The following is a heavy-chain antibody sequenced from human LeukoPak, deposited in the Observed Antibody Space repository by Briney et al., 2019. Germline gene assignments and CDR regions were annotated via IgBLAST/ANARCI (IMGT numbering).Heavy chain of an antibody. CDR2: IYTSGST. Sequence: SETLSLTCTVSGGSISSGSYYWSWIRQPAGKGLEWIGRIYTSGSTNYNPSLKSRVTISVDTSKNQFPLKLSSVTAADTAVYYCARESYYDSYWGQGTLVTVSS. D-gene: IGHD3-22*01. J-gene: IGHJ4*02. CDR1: GGSISSGSYY. CDR3: ARESYYDSY. V-gene: IGHV4-61*02.